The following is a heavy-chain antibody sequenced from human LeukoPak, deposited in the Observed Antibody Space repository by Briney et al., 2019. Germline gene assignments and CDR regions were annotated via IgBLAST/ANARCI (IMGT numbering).Heavy chain of an antibody. Sequence: GGSLRLSCAASGFMFDDYGMSWVRQAPGKGLEWVSGITGRGDNTYYTESVKGRFTISRDNSKNTLYLEMNSLRAEDTAVYYCAKYLAGGWSYIDCWGQGTLVTVSS. CDR3: AKYLAGGWSYIDC. CDR1: GFMFDDYG. V-gene: IGHV3-23*01. CDR2: ITGRGDNT. J-gene: IGHJ4*02. D-gene: IGHD6-19*01.